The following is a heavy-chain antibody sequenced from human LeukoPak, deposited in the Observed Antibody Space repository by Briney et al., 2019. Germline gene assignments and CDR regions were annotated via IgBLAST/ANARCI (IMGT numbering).Heavy chain of an antibody. J-gene: IGHJ4*02. CDR3: ARDPIPPFYYYDSSGPNLDY. CDR1: GYTFTGYY. Sequence: GASVKVSCKASGYTFTGYYMHWVRQAPGQGLEWMGWINPNSGGTNYAQKFQGRVTMTRDTSISTAYMELSRLRSDDTAVYYCARDPIPPFYYYDSSGPNLDYWGQGTLVTVSS. V-gene: IGHV1-2*02. D-gene: IGHD3-22*01. CDR2: INPNSGGT.